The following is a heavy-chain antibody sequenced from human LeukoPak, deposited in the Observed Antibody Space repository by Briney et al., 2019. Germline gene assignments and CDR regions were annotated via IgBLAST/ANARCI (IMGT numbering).Heavy chain of an antibody. V-gene: IGHV1-46*01. CDR2: INPSGGST. CDR3: ARGYSSMFIDN. J-gene: IGHJ4*02. Sequence: ASVKVSCKASGYTFTSYYMHWVRQAPGQGLEWMGIINPSGGSTSYAQKFQGRVTMTRDTSISTAYMELSRLRSDDTAVYYRARGYSSMFIDNWGQGTLVSVSS. D-gene: IGHD5-12*01. CDR1: GYTFTSYY.